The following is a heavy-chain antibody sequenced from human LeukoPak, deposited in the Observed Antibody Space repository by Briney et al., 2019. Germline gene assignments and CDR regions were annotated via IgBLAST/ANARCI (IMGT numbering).Heavy chain of an antibody. CDR2: ISSSSSTI. J-gene: IGHJ5*02. Sequence: GGSLRLSCAASGFTFSSYEMNWVRQAPGKGLEWVSYISSSSSTIYYADSVKGRFTISRDNAKNSLYLQMNSLRAEDTAVYYCARALRLNWFDPWGQGTLVTVSS. V-gene: IGHV3-48*01. D-gene: IGHD5-12*01. CDR1: GFTFSSYE. CDR3: ARALRLNWFDP.